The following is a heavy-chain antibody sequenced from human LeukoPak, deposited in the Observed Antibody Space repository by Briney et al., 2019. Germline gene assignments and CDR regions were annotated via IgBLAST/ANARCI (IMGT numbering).Heavy chain of an antibody. V-gene: IGHV4-4*09. CDR1: GASISSHY. CDR2: TSGSI. J-gene: IGHJ5*02. Sequence: SETLSLTCAVSGASISSHYWSWIRQPPGKGLEWIGYTSGSISDNPSLKSRVTISVDTSKNQFSLKLSSVTAADTAVYYCARFSCGGDCYSFDPWGQGTLVTVSS. CDR3: ARFSCGGDCYSFDP. D-gene: IGHD2-21*02.